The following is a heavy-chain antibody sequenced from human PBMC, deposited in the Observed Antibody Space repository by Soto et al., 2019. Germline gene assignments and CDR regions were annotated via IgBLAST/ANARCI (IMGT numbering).Heavy chain of an antibody. CDR3: ARQEVGYSSFYGMDV. J-gene: IGHJ6*02. Sequence: XXSLKLSCKASRYSFTGDWIIWVRQMPGKGLEWMEIIYPGDSDTRYSPSFQGQVTISADKSISTAYLQWSSLKAQDTAMYYCARQEVGYSSFYGMDVWGQGTTVTVSS. V-gene: IGHV5-51*01. D-gene: IGHD6-13*01. CDR1: RYSFTGDW. CDR2: IYPGDSDT.